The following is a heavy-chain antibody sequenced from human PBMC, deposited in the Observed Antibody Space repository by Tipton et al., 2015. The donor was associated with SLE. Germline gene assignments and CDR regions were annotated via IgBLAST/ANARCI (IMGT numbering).Heavy chain of an antibody. CDR1: GGSISSSSYY. D-gene: IGHD3-10*01. V-gene: IGHV4-39*07. CDR2: IYYSGST. CDR3: ARHPRAMYYYGSGSYPNWFDP. J-gene: IGHJ5*02. Sequence: TLSLTCTVSGGSISSSSYYWGWIRQPPGKGLEWIGSIYYSGSTYYNPSLKSRVTLSVETSKNQFSLKLSSVTSADTAVYYCARHPRAMYYYGSGSYPNWFDPWGQGTLVTVSS.